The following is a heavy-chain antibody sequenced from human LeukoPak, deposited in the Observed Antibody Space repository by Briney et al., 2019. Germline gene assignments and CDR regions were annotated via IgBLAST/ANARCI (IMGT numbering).Heavy chain of an antibody. Sequence: SGTLSLTCAVSGGSISSSNWWSWVRQPPGKELEWIGSIYYSGSTYYNPSLKSRVTISVDTSKNQFSLKLSSVTAADTAVYYCASQPPNFYYYGSGSYPDIDYWGQGTLVTVSS. V-gene: IGHV4-4*02. CDR1: GGSISSSNW. CDR3: ASQPPNFYYYGSGSYPDIDY. D-gene: IGHD3-10*01. CDR2: IYYSGST. J-gene: IGHJ4*02.